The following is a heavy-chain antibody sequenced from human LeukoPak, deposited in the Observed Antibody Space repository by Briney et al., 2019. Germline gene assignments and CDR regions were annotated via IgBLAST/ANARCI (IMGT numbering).Heavy chain of an antibody. J-gene: IGHJ6*02. V-gene: IGHV3-23*01. CDR1: GFTFSSYA. CDR2: ISGSGGST. Sequence: GGSLRLSCAASGFTFSSYAMSWVRQAPGKGLEWVSAISGSGGSTYYADSVKGRFTISRDNSKNTLYLQMNSLGDEDTAVYYCAKDTTAYYDFWSGYPPTYYYYGMDVWGQGTTVTVSS. CDR3: AKDTTAYYDFWSGYPPTYYYYGMDV. D-gene: IGHD3-3*01.